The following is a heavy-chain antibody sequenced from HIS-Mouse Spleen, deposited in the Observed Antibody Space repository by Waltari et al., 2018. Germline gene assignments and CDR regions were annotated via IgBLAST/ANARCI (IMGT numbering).Heavy chain of an antibody. CDR1: GGSISISRYY. V-gene: IGHV4-39*07. CDR3: AREIPYSSSWYDWYFDL. CDR2: IYYSGST. J-gene: IGHJ2*01. Sequence: QLPLQESGPGLVKPSETLSLTCTVSGGSISISRYYWGWIRQPPGKGLEWIGGIYYSGSTYYNPSLKSRVTISVDTSKNQFSLKLSSVTAADTAVYYCAREIPYSSSWYDWYFDLWGRGTLVTVSS. D-gene: IGHD6-13*01.